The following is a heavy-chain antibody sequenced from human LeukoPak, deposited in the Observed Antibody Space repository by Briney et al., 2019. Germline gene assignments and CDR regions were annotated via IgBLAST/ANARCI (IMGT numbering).Heavy chain of an antibody. CDR3: ARDISGSYSFDY. CDR1: GFTFSSHA. Sequence: GGSLRLSCAASGFTFSSHAMHWVRQAPGKGLEWVSFLSYDESIKYYTDSVKGRFTSSRDNSRNTLYLQMNSLGPQDTAVYYCARDISGSYSFDYWGQGTLVTVSS. D-gene: IGHD1-26*01. CDR2: LSYDESIK. J-gene: IGHJ4*02. V-gene: IGHV3-30-3*01.